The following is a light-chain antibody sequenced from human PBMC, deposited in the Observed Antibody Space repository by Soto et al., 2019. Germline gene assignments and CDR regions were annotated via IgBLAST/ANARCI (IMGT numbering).Light chain of an antibody. CDR2: GTT. Sequence: ETVLTQSPGTLSLSPGERANLSCRASQSVSTNYLAWYQQKPGLAPRLVIYGTTSRATGIPDRFSGSGSGTDFTLTISRLEPEDFAVYYCQQYSGSSYTFGQGTKLEI. CDR1: QSVSTNY. CDR3: QQYSGSSYT. J-gene: IGKJ2*01. V-gene: IGKV3-20*01.